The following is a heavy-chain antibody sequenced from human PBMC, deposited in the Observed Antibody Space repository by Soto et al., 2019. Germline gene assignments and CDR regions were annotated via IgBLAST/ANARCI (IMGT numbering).Heavy chain of an antibody. V-gene: IGHV1-18*01. CDR3: ARDQSWHDLVWWFDP. Sequence: ASVKVSCKASGYTFTSYGISWVRQAPGQGLEWMGWISGYNGNTNLAQKLQGRVTMTTDTPTSTAFMELRSLRSDDTAVYYCARDQSWHDLVWWFDPWGQGTLVTVSS. CDR2: ISGYNGNT. D-gene: IGHD1-1*01. J-gene: IGHJ5*02. CDR1: GYTFTSYG.